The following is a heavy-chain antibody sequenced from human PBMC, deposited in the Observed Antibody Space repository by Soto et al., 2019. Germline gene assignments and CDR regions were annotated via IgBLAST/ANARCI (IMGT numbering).Heavy chain of an antibody. CDR1: GGSVSSDTHY. J-gene: IGHJ4*02. Sequence: PSETLSLTCTVSGGSVSSDTHYWSWIRQPPGKRLEWIGFIYSSGSTNYNPSLKSRVTMSVDTSKNQFSLHLNSVTPEDTAVYYCAREFPYYVSSDSYLDYWGQGALVTVSS. CDR3: AREFPYYVSSDSYLDY. CDR2: IYSSGST. V-gene: IGHV4-61*01. D-gene: IGHD3-16*01.